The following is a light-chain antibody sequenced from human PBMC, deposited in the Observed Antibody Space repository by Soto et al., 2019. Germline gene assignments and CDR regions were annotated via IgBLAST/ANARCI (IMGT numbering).Light chain of an antibody. V-gene: IGLV2-23*01. J-gene: IGLJ2*01. CDR1: SSDVGSYNL. CDR2: EGS. CDR3: CSYVGSSTL. Sequence: QSVLTQPASVSGSPGQSITISCTGTSSDVGSYNLVSWYQQHPGKAPKLMIYEGSKRPSGVSNRFSGSKSGNTASLTISGLQAEDEADYYCCSYVGSSTLIGGGTKLTVL.